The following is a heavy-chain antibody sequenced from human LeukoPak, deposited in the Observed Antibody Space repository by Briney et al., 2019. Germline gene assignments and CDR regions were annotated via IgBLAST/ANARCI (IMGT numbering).Heavy chain of an antibody. Sequence: GGSLRLSCAASGFTFSSYAMHWVRQAPGKGLEWVAVISYDGSNKYYADSVKGRFTISRDNSKNTLYLQMNSLRAEDTAVYYCSRKKQGFDYWGQGTL. CDR3: SRKKQGFDY. CDR1: GFTFSSYA. CDR2: ISYDGSNK. V-gene: IGHV3-30-3*01. D-gene: IGHD1/OR15-1a*01. J-gene: IGHJ4*01.